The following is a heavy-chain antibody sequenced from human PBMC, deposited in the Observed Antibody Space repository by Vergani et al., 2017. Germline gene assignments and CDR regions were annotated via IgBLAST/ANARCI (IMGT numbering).Heavy chain of an antibody. CDR2: ISGSGGST. CDR1: GFTFSSYA. Sequence: EVQLLESGGGLVQPGGSLRLSCAASGFTFSSYAMSWVRQAPGKGLEWVSAISGSGGSTYYADSVKGRFTISRDNSKNTLYLQMNSLRAEDTAVYYCARDRGITGSKFQDLWGQGTLVTVSS. V-gene: IGHV3-23*01. J-gene: IGHJ4*02. D-gene: IGHD1-20*01. CDR3: ARDRGITGSKFQDL.